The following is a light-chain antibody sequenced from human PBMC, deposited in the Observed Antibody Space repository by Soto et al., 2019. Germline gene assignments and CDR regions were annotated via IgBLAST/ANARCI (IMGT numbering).Light chain of an antibody. Sequence: ALTQPASVSGSPGQSITISCTGTSSDVGGYNYVSWYQQHPGKAPELMIYEVSNRPSGVSNRFSGSKFGNTASLTISGLQAEDEADYYCSSYTSSSTLVFGTGTKVTVL. J-gene: IGLJ1*01. V-gene: IGLV2-14*01. CDR3: SSYTSSSTLV. CDR1: SSDVGGYNY. CDR2: EVS.